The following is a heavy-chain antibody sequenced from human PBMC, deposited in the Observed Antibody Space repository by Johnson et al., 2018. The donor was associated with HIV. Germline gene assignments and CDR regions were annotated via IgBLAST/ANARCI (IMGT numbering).Heavy chain of an antibody. Sequence: VHLVESGGGVVRPGGSLRLSCAASGFTLHDYDMSWVRQAPGKGLEWVSGFYRNGGRTGYAASVKGRFTISRDNDKKSLYLQMNSLGAEDTALYYCAREAEDAVDIWGQGTMVTVSS. CDR3: AREAEDAVDI. CDR1: GFTLHDYD. CDR2: FYRNGGRT. V-gene: IGHV3-20*04. J-gene: IGHJ3*02.